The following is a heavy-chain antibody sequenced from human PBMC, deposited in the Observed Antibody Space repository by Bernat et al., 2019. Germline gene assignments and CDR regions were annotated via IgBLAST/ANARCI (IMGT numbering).Heavy chain of an antibody. CDR2: IYSVGST. D-gene: IGHD3-22*01. V-gene: IGHV3-66*01. J-gene: IGHJ3*02. CDR3: ARWGSGYYFYDAFDI. Sequence: EVQLVESGGGLVQPGGSLRLSCAASGFTVSSNYMSWVRQAPGKGLEWVSVIYSVGSTYYADSVKGRFTISRDNSKNTLYLQMNSLRAEDTAVYYCARWGSGYYFYDAFDIWGQGTMVTVSS. CDR1: GFTVSSNY.